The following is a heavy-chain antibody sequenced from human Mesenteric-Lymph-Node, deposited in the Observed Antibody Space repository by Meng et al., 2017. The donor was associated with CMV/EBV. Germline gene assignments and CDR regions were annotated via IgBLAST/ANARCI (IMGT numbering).Heavy chain of an antibody. Sequence: ASGFTFSSYSMNWVRQAPGKGLEWVSSVSSSSSYIYYADSVKGRFTISRDNAKNSLYLQMNSLRAEDTAVYYCARGYYDSSGYPGYWGQGTLVTVSS. J-gene: IGHJ4*02. CDR3: ARGYYDSSGYPGY. D-gene: IGHD3-22*01. CDR1: GFTFSSYS. V-gene: IGHV3-21*01. CDR2: VSSSSSYI.